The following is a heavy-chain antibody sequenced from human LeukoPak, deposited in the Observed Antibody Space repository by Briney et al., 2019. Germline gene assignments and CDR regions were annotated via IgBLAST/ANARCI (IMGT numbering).Heavy chain of an antibody. J-gene: IGHJ4*02. V-gene: IGHV3-48*01. D-gene: IGHD6-13*01. CDR1: RFTFSSCR. CDR2: ISSSSSTI. Sequence: GGSLRFSCAASRFTFSSCRMNWVRQAPGKGLEWISYISSSSSTIYYADSVKGRFTISRDNAKNSLYLQMSSLRAEDTAVYYCARDVGAAAGLDYWGQGTLVTVSS. CDR3: ARDVGAAAGLDY.